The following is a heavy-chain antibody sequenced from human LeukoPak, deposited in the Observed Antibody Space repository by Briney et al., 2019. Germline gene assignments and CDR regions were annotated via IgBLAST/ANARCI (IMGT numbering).Heavy chain of an antibody. CDR3: ARTQYYYYYMDV. Sequence: SETLSLTCTVSGGSISSYYWSWIRQPPGKGLEWIGYIYYSGGTNYNPSLKSRVTISVDTSKNQFSLKLSSVTAADTAVYYCARTQYYYYYMDVWGKGTTVTISS. J-gene: IGHJ6*03. CDR2: IYYSGGT. CDR1: GGSISSYY. V-gene: IGHV4-59*01.